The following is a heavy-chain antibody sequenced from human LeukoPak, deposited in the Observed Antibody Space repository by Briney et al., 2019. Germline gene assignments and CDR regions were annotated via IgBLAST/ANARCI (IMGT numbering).Heavy chain of an antibody. CDR2: INHSGST. CDR3: ARADCSSTSCPNWFDP. CDR1: GFTFSSYA. D-gene: IGHD2-2*01. Sequence: GSLRLSCAASGFTFSSYAMSWVRQPPGKGLEWIGEINHSGSTNYNPSLKSRVTISVDTSKNQFSLKLSSVTAADTAVCYCARADCSSTSCPNWFDPWGQGTLVTVSS. J-gene: IGHJ5*02. V-gene: IGHV4-34*01.